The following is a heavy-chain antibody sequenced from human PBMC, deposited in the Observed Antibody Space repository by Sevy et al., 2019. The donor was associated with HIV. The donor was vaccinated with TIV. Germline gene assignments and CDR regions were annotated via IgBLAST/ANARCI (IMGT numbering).Heavy chain of an antibody. CDR2: ISRNSGDV. D-gene: IGHD3-10*01. V-gene: IGHV3-9*01. CDR3: TKDMASNYYGSGSYEYFYYSGMDV. Sequence: SLRLSCAASGFSFDDYAMHWVRQAPGKGLEWVAGISRNSGDVGYADSVRGRFTISRDNAKNSLYLQMNSLRIEDTALYHCTKDMASNYYGSGSYEYFYYSGMDVWGQGTTVTVSS. CDR1: GFSFDDYA. J-gene: IGHJ6*02.